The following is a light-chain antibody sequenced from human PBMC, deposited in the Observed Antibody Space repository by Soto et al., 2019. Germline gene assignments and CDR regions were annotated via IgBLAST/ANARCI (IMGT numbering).Light chain of an antibody. CDR1: QSVSSN. CDR3: QQYNDWPLT. J-gene: IGKJ2*01. Sequence: ERVMTQSPDTLSVSPGERATLSCRASQSVSSNLAWYQQKPGQAPRLLIYGASTRATGISARFSGSGSGTEFTLTISSLQSEDFAVYYCQQYNDWPLTFGQGTKPEIK. CDR2: GAS. V-gene: IGKV3-15*01.